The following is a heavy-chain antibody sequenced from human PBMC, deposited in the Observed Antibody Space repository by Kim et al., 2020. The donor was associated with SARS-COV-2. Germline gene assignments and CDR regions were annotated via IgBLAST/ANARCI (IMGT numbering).Heavy chain of an antibody. V-gene: IGHV1-3*01. CDR3: ARDYSSSWYFDY. J-gene: IGHJ4*02. Sequence: ASVKVSCKASGYTFTSYAMHWVRQAPGQRLEWMGWINAGNGNTKYSQKFQGRVTITRDTSASTAYMELSSLRSEDTAVYYCARDYSSSWYFDYWGQGTLVTVYS. D-gene: IGHD6-13*01. CDR1: GYTFTSYA. CDR2: INAGNGNT.